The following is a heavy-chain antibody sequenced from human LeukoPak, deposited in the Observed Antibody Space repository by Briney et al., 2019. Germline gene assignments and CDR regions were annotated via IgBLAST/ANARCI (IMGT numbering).Heavy chain of an antibody. J-gene: IGHJ4*02. CDR3: AKAPVTSCRGAFCYPFDS. CDR2: TSSSDDGK. CDR1: GFIFSIYT. V-gene: IGHV3-23*01. D-gene: IGHD2-15*01. Sequence: PGGSLRLSCAASGFIFSIYTMNWVRQAPGKGLEWVSATSSSDDGKYYADSVRGRFTISRDNSRNTMYLQMNSLRAEDAAVYYCAKAPVTSCRGAFCYPFDSWGQGTLVTVSS.